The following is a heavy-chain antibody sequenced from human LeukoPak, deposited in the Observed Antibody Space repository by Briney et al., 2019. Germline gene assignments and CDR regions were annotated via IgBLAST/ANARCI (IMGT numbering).Heavy chain of an antibody. CDR2: ISGSGGST. CDR3: AKYPSQRGYSYGFYYFDY. CDR1: GFTFSSYA. D-gene: IGHD5-18*01. Sequence: GGSLRLSCAASGFTFSSYAMSWVRQAPGKGLEWVSAISGSGGSTYYADSVKGRFTISRDNSKNTLYLQMDSLRAEDTAVYYCAKYPSQRGYSYGFYYFDYWGQGTLVTVSS. J-gene: IGHJ4*02. V-gene: IGHV3-23*01.